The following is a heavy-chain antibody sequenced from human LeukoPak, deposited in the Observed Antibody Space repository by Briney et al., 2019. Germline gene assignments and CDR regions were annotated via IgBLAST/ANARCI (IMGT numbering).Heavy chain of an antibody. Sequence: GGSLRLSCAASGFTFSSYAMSWVRQAPGKGLEWVSAISGSGGSTYYADSVKGRFTISRDNSKNTLYLQMNSLRAEDTAVYYCAKDLRKRFLEWLPRVFDYWGQGTLVTVSS. J-gene: IGHJ4*02. CDR1: GFTFSSYA. CDR2: ISGSGGST. V-gene: IGHV3-23*01. D-gene: IGHD3-3*01. CDR3: AKDLRKRFLEWLPRVFDY.